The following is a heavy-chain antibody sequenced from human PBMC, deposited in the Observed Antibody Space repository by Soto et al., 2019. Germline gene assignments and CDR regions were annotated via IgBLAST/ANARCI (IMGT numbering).Heavy chain of an antibody. Sequence: SETLSLTCTVSGGSLSDYDLNWIRQSPGKGLEWIGYIYYSGSTNSNPSLKSRVAISIDPATNQCSQKLRYVTPADTGVYYCARDPHSYYDPWGQGTQVTVSS. J-gene: IGHJ5*02. V-gene: IGHV4-59*01. D-gene: IGHD1-26*01. CDR2: IYYSGST. CDR1: GGSLSDYD. CDR3: ARDPHSYYDP.